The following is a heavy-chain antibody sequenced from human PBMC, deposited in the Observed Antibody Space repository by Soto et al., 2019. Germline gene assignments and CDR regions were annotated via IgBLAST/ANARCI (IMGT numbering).Heavy chain of an antibody. D-gene: IGHD3-16*01. CDR1: GFIFSSCA. Sequence: QVQLVESGGGVVQPGRSLRLSCAASGFIFSSCAMHWVRQAPGKGLEWVAVISYDGINKYYGDSVKGRFAISRDNSKNTLYLQMNSLSADDTAVYYCVQDRGPFGDGRERGGYWGQGTLVAVSS. CDR3: VQDRGPFGDGRERGGY. CDR2: ISYDGINK. V-gene: IGHV3-30*09. J-gene: IGHJ4*02.